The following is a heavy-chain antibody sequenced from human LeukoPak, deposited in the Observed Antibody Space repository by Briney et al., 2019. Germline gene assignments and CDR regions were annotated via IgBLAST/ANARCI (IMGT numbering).Heavy chain of an antibody. CDR1: GYTFTSYG. CDR2: ISAYNGNT. D-gene: IGHD3-10*01. CDR3: ARDKFPIRGVKGYYYYYMDV. J-gene: IGHJ6*03. V-gene: IGHV1-18*01. Sequence: ASVKVSCKASGYTFTSYGISWVRQAPGQGLEWMGWISAYNGNTNYAQKLQGRVTMTTGTSTSTAYMELRSLRSDDTAVYYCARDKFPIRGVKGYYYYYMDVWGKGTTVTVSS.